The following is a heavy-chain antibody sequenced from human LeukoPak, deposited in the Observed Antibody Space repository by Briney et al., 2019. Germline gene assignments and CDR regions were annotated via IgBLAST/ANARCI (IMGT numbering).Heavy chain of an antibody. V-gene: IGHV3-30*02. D-gene: IGHD6-13*01. J-gene: IGHJ5*01. CDR3: AKDARQQINRFDS. CDR1: GFSFNTYG. CDR2: IRDDGSIK. Sequence: PGGSLRLSCSASGFSFNTYGMHWVRQTPGKGLEWVAFIRDDGSIKHYADFLRGRFTISRDNSKNTLYLQMHGLTTEDTSIYYCAKDARQQINRFDSWGQGTLVTVSS.